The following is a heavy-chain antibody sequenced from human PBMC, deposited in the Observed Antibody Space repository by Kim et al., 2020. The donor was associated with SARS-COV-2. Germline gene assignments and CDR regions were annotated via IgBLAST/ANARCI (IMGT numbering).Heavy chain of an antibody. CDR3: ARLRRMVRFGELNSFPDY. Sequence: SETLSLTCTVSGGSISSSSYYWDWIRQPPGKGLEWIGSIYYSGSTYYNPSLKSRVTISVDTSKNQFSLKLSSVTAADTAVYYCARLRRMVRFGELNSFPDYWGQGTLVTVSS. D-gene: IGHD3-10*01. CDR2: IYYSGST. J-gene: IGHJ4*02. CDR1: GGSISSSSYY. V-gene: IGHV4-39*01.